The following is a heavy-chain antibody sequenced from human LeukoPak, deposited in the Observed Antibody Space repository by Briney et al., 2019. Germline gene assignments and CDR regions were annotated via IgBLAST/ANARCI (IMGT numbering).Heavy chain of an antibody. CDR2: ITGSGGST. J-gene: IGHJ4*02. D-gene: IGHD7-27*01. CDR1: GLTFSSYV. CDR3: AKLLGY. V-gene: IGHV3-23*01. Sequence: PGGSLRLSCAASGLTFSSYVLNWVRQAPGKGLEWVSGITGSGGSTYYADSVKDRFTISRDNSKNTLYLQMNSLRAEDTAVYYCAKLLGYWGQGTPVTVSS.